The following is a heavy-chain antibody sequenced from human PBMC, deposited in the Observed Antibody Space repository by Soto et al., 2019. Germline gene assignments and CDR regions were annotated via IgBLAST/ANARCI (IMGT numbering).Heavy chain of an antibody. J-gene: IGHJ4*02. CDR3: VRSGDNYNLLDY. Sequence: RLSCAASGFTPSDHYMSWIRQAPGKGLEWIGYSSNSGSFTRYADSVKGRFSISRDNAKNSLYLQINSLRGDDTAIYYCVRSGDNYNLLDYWGQGTPVTVSS. V-gene: IGHV3-11*06. CDR2: SSNSGSFT. D-gene: IGHD1-1*01. CDR1: GFTPSDHY.